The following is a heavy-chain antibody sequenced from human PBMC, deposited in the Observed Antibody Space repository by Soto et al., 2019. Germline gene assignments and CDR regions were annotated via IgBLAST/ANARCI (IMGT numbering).Heavy chain of an antibody. CDR1: GGTFSSYT. Sequence: ASVKVSCKASGGTFSSYTISCVRQAPGQRLEWMGRIIPILGIANYAQKFQGRVTITADKSTRTAYMELSSLRSEDMALYYFAREADDDFWSGLFDYWGQVTLVSVSS. D-gene: IGHD3-3*01. CDR3: AREADDDFWSGLFDY. J-gene: IGHJ4*02. CDR2: IIPILGIA. V-gene: IGHV1-69*04.